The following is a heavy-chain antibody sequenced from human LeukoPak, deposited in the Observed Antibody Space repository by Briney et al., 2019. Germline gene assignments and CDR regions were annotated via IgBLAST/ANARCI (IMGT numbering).Heavy chain of an antibody. Sequence: GGSLRLSCVASGFTFDDYAMHWVRQAPGKGLEWVSGITWHSENIDYADSVKGRFTISRDNAKNSLYLQMNSLRAEDAALYFCVAVPETDFWIGFYLDYWGQGTLVTVSS. CDR2: ITWHSENI. CDR1: GFTFDDYA. CDR3: VAVPETDFWIGFYLDY. D-gene: IGHD3-3*01. V-gene: IGHV3-9*01. J-gene: IGHJ4*02.